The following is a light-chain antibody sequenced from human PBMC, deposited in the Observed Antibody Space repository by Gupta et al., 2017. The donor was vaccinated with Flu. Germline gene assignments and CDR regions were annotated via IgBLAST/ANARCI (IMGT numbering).Light chain of an antibody. V-gene: IGLV1-47*01. CDR1: ASNIGNNF. Sequence: VTISCSGSASNIGNNFVYWYQQVPVAAPRLLISRINQRPSGVPGRFSGSRSGTSASLVITGLRSDDEADYYCAAWDDTRNGEVFGTGTKVSVL. CDR3: AAWDDTRNGEV. CDR2: RIN. J-gene: IGLJ1*01.